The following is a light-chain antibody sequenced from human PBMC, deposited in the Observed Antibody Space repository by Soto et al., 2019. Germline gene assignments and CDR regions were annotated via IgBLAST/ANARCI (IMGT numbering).Light chain of an antibody. CDR1: QDISHY. CDR3: QQYHNWPPT. Sequence: MTQSPSSLSASVGDTVTITCQASQDISHYLNWYQHKPGRAPRLLIYGASTRATGIPARFSGSGSGTEFTLTISSLQSEDLAVYFCQQYHNWPPTFGQGTKVDIK. J-gene: IGKJ1*01. V-gene: IGKV3-15*01. CDR2: GAS.